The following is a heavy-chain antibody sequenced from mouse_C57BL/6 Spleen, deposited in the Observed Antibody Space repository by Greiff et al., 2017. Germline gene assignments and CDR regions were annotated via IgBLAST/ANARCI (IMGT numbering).Heavy chain of an antibody. CDR3: ARGQLRLGYYFDY. CDR2: IDPSDSYT. V-gene: IGHV1-59*01. D-gene: IGHD3-2*02. J-gene: IGHJ2*01. CDR1: GYTFTSYW. Sequence: QVQLQQPGAELVRPGTSVKLSCKASGYTFTSYWMHWVKQRPGQGLEWIGVIDPSDSYTNYNQKFKGKATLTVDTSSSTAYMQLSSLTSEDSAVYYCARGQLRLGYYFDYWGQGTTLTVSS.